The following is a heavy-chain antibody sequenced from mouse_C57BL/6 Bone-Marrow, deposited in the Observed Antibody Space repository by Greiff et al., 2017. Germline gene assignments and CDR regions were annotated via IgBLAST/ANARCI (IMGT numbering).Heavy chain of an antibody. CDR1: GYTFTDYY. J-gene: IGHJ3*01. CDR2: INPNNGGT. V-gene: IGHV1-26*01. Sequence: EVQLQQSGPELVQPGASVKISCKASGYTFTDYYMNWVKQSHGKSLEWIGDINPNNGGTSYNQKFKGKATLTVAKSSSTAYMELRSLTSEDSAVYYCADYEFAYWGQGTLVTVSA. D-gene: IGHD1-1*01. CDR3: ADYEFAY.